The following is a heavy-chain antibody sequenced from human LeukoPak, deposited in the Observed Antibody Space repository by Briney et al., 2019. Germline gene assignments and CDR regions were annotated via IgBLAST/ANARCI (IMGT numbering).Heavy chain of an antibody. J-gene: IGHJ6*03. Sequence: SETLCLTCAVYGGSFSGYYWSWIRQPPGKGLEWIGEINHSGSTNYNPSLKSRVTISVDTSKNQFSLKLSSVTAADTAVYYCARRAYYYYYYMDVWGKGTTVTVSS. V-gene: IGHV4-34*01. CDR1: GGSFSGYY. CDR2: INHSGST. CDR3: ARRAYYYYYYMDV.